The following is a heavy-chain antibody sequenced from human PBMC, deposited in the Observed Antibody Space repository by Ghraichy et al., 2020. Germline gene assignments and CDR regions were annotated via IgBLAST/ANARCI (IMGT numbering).Heavy chain of an antibody. CDR2: IKQDGSEK. V-gene: IGHV3-7*01. CDR1: GFTFSSYW. Sequence: GGSLRLSCAASGFTFSSYWMSWVRQAPGKGLEWVANIKQDGSEKYYVDSVKGRFTISRDNAKNSLYLQMNSLRAEDTAVYYCARLKMATIQGDAFDIWGQGTMVTVSS. J-gene: IGHJ3*02. CDR3: ARLKMATIQGDAFDI. D-gene: IGHD5-24*01.